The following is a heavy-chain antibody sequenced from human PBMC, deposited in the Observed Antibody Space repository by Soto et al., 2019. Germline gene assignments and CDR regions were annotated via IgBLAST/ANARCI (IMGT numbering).Heavy chain of an antibody. Sequence: GASVMVSCKASGYTFTSYGISWVRQAPGQGLEWMGWISAYNGNTNYAQKLQGRVTMTTDTSTSTAYMELRSLRSDDTAVYYCASTTRLGWFDPWGQGTLVTVSS. J-gene: IGHJ5*02. CDR3: ASTTRLGWFDP. V-gene: IGHV1-18*01. CDR2: ISAYNGNT. CDR1: GYTFTSYG. D-gene: IGHD1-26*01.